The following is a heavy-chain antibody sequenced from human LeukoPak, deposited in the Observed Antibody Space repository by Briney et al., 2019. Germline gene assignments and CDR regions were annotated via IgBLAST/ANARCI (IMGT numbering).Heavy chain of an antibody. CDR2: IKSKTDGGTT. CDR3: TTKGITIFGVAIDY. J-gene: IGHJ4*02. V-gene: IGHV3-15*01. CDR1: GFTFSIAW. D-gene: IGHD3-3*01. Sequence: GGSLRLSCAASGFTFSIAWMSWVRQAPGKGLEWVGRIKSKTDGGTTDYAAPVKGRFTISRDDSKNTLYLQMNSLKTEDTAVYYCTTKGITIFGVAIDYWGQGTLVTVSS.